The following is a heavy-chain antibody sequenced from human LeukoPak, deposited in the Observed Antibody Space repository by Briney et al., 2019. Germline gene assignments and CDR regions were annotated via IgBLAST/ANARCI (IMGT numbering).Heavy chain of an antibody. D-gene: IGHD5-12*01. Sequence: GGSLRLSCAASGFTFSRYRMHWVRQAPGKGLVWVSRIDEYGTTINYADSVKGRFTISRNNAGDTLFLQMNSLKAEDTGVYYCATDLSGRQDYWGQGTLVTVSS. CDR1: GFTFSRYR. CDR2: IDEYGTTI. V-gene: IGHV3-74*01. CDR3: ATDLSGRQDY. J-gene: IGHJ4*02.